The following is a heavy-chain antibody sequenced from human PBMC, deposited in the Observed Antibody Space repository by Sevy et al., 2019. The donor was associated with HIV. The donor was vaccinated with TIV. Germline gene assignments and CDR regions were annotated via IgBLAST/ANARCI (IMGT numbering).Heavy chain of an antibody. CDR2: IIPIFGTA. CDR3: ARVGYYGSGSYNWYFDL. CDR1: GGTFSGYA. Sequence: ASVKVSCKVSGGTFSGYAISWVRQAPGQGLEWMGGIIPIFGTANYAQKFQGRVTITADESTSTAYMELSSLRSEDTAVYYCARVGYYGSGSYNWYFDLWGRGTLVTVSS. D-gene: IGHD3-10*01. J-gene: IGHJ2*01. V-gene: IGHV1-69*13.